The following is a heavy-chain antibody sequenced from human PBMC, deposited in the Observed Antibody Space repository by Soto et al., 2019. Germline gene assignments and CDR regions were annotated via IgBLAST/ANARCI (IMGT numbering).Heavy chain of an antibody. CDR1: GFTFSSYA. V-gene: IGHV3-23*01. CDR3: AKDMFYYYDSSSNWFDP. CDR2: ISGSGGST. J-gene: IGHJ5*02. Sequence: GGSLRLSCAASGFTFSSYAMSWVRQAPGKGLEWVSAISGSGGSTYYADSVKGRFTISRDNSKNTLYLQMNSLRAEDTAVYYCAKDMFYYYDSSSNWFDPWGQGTLVTVS. D-gene: IGHD3-22*01.